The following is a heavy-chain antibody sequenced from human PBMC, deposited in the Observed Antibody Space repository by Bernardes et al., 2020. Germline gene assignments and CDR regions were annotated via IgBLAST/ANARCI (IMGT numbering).Heavy chain of an antibody. V-gene: IGHV3-15*01. D-gene: IGHD2-21*01. CDR3: TKANCGGDCPGYNWFDP. Sequence: GGSLRLSCVASGFTLSDACMTWVRQAPGKGLEWVGRIKSKSDGGTTDYAAPVKGRFMISRDDSKNTLYLQMNSLKAEDTAVYYCTKANCGGDCPGYNWFDPWGQGTLVTVSS. CDR1: GFTLSDAC. CDR2: IKSKSDGGTT. J-gene: IGHJ5*02.